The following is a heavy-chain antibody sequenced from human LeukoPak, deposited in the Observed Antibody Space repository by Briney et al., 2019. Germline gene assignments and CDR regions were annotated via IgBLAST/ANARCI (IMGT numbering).Heavy chain of an antibody. V-gene: IGHV3-30*04. D-gene: IGHD3-16*02. Sequence: GGSLRLSCAASGFTFSSSTMHWVRQAPGEGLEWVAVISYDGSNKYYADSVKGRFTISRDNSKNTVYLQMNSLRAEDTAVYYCAKGGSYRSQPYFDYWGQGTLVTVSS. CDR1: GFTFSSST. CDR3: AKGGSYRSQPYFDY. J-gene: IGHJ4*02. CDR2: ISYDGSNK.